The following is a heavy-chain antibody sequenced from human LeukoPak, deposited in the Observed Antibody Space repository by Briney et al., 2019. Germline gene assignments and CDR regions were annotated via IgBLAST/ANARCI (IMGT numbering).Heavy chain of an antibody. CDR3: ASSGWYRGY. J-gene: IGHJ4*02. D-gene: IGHD6-19*01. CDR1: GGSFSGYY. Sequence: SETLSLTCAVYGGSFSGYYWSWIRQPPGKGLEWIGEINHSGSTNYNPSLKSRVIISVDTSKNQFSLKLSSVTAADTAVYYCASSGWYRGYWGQGTLVTVSS. CDR2: INHSGST. V-gene: IGHV4-34*01.